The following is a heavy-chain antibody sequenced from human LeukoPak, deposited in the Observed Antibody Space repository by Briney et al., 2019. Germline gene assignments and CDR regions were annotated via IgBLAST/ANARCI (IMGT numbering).Heavy chain of an antibody. Sequence: GGSLRLSCAASGFTFSSYSMNWVRQAPGKGLEWVSYISSSSSTIYYADSVKGRFTISRDNAKNSLYLQMNSLRDEDTAVYYCAKDFGSDNSGWYRYFEHWGQGTLVTVSS. V-gene: IGHV3-48*02. D-gene: IGHD6-13*01. CDR1: GFTFSSYS. J-gene: IGHJ1*01. CDR3: AKDFGSDNSGWYRYFEH. CDR2: ISSSSSTI.